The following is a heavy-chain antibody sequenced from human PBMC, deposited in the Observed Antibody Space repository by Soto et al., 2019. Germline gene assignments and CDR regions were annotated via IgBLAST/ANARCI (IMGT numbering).Heavy chain of an antibody. CDR2: IYPGDSDT. CDR1: GYTFTRHW. CDR3: VRVGLVGPTSLSNAWFDP. Sequence: LKISCKGSGYTFTRHWIGWVRQMPGKGLEWLGIIYPGDSDTRYSPSFQGQVTFSADKSISTAYLQWSSLKASDTAMYYCVRVGLVGPTSLSNAWFDPWGQGTLVTVPQ. J-gene: IGHJ5*02. V-gene: IGHV5-51*01. D-gene: IGHD1-26*01.